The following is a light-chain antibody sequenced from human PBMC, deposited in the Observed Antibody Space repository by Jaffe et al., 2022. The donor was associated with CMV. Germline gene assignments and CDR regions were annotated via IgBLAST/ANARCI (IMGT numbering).Light chain of an antibody. CDR1: QSISTY. V-gene: IGKV1-39*01. Sequence: DIQMTQSPSSLSASVGDRVTITCRAGQSISTYLNWYQQRPGKAPKLLIHGASTLESGVPSRFSGSGSGTEFTLTISSLQPEDFATYYCQQSYSIPPFTFGPGTKVDI. J-gene: IGKJ3*01. CDR3: QQSYSIPPFT. CDR2: GAS.